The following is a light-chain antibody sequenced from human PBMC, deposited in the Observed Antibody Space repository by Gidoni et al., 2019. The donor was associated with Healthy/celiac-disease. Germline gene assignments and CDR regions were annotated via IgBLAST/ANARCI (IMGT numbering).Light chain of an antibody. Sequence: DIVFTLSLGTLSLSPGESATLPCRARQSVSSSYLAWYQQKPGQAPRHLMYDASSKATSIPDRSSGRGSGTDFTLTISRREPEEFTVYYCQQYGSSPWTFXQXTKVEIK. V-gene: IGKV3-20*01. CDR1: QSVSSSY. CDR2: DAS. J-gene: IGKJ1*01. CDR3: QQYGSSPWT.